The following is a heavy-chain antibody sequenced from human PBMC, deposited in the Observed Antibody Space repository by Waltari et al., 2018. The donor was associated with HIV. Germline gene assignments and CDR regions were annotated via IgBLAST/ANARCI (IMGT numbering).Heavy chain of an antibody. CDR2: IKSKTEGWTT. J-gene: IGHJ4*02. CDR3: TVGKSSGYY. D-gene: IGHD3-22*01. V-gene: IGHV3-15*01. Sequence: EVQLVESGGGLVKPGGSLRLSLSASGVSSCAVWLNWVRQAPGQGLEWVGQIKSKTEGWTTDYAAPVKGRVTISRDDSKNMLFLEMNSLNTDDTASYYCTVGKSSGYYWGQGTLVTVSS. CDR1: GVSSCAVW.